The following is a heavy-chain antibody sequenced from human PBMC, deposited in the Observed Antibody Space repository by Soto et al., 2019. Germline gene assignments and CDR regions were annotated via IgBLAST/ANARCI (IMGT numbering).Heavy chain of an antibody. CDR3: ARDEYYYGSGIGNHIYYYSGMDV. CDR2: IIPIFGTA. Sequence: ASVKVSCKASGGTFSSYAISWVRQDPGQGLEWMGGIIPIFGTANYAQKFQGRVTITADESRSTAYMELTSLRPEDTAVYYCARDEYYYGSGIGNHIYYYSGMDVWGQGTTVTVSS. D-gene: IGHD3-10*01. CDR1: GGTFSSYA. J-gene: IGHJ6*02. V-gene: IGHV1-69*13.